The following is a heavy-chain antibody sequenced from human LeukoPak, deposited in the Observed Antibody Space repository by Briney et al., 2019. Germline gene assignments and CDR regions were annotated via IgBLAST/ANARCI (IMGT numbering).Heavy chain of an antibody. V-gene: IGHV3-23*01. CDR3: AKDPLYYGSGSYGVDY. CDR2: IRSSGHNT. J-gene: IGHJ4*02. CDR1: GFTFSNYA. D-gene: IGHD3-10*01. Sequence: GGSLRLSCAASGFTFSNYAMSWVRQAPGKGLEWVSGIRSSGHNTYYEDSVKGRFTISRDNSKNTLYLQMNSLRAEDTAVYYCAKDPLYYGSGSYGVDYWGQGTLVTVSS.